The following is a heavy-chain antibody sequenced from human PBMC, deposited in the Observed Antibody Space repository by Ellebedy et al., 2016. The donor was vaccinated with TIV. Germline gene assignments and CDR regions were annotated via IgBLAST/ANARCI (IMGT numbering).Heavy chain of an antibody. CDR2: VFYTGNT. V-gene: IGHV4-59*12. D-gene: IGHD1-14*01. CDR1: GGSIHGFF. CDR3: AKARDRSLDQ. Sequence: MPSETLSLTCTVSGGSIHGFFCSWIRQAPGRGLEWLGYVFYTGNTYYNPSLRSRVAMSVDTYKNQFSLRLTSVTAADTAVYYCAKARDRSLDQWGQGTLVTVSS. J-gene: IGHJ4*02.